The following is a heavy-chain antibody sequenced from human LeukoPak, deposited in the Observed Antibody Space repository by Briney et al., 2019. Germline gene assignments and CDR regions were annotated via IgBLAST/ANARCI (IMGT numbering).Heavy chain of an antibody. D-gene: IGHD4-17*01. V-gene: IGHV3-74*01. CDR1: GFTFSSYW. CDR3: AREKLPNDYGDYVAFRSAFDI. Sequence: GGSLRLSCAASGFTFSSYWMHWVRQAPGKGLVWVSRINSDGSSTSYADSVKGRFTISRDNAKNTLYLQMNSLRAEDTAVYYCAREKLPNDYGDYVAFRSAFDIWGQGTMVTVSS. CDR2: INSDGSST. J-gene: IGHJ3*02.